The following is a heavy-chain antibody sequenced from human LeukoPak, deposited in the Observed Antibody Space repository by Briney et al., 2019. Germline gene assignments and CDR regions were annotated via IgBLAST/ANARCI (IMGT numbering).Heavy chain of an antibody. Sequence: PSETLSLTCTVSGGSISSSSYYWGWIRQPPGKGLEWIGSIYYSGSTYYNPSLKSRVTISVDTSKNQFSLKLSSVTAADTAVYYCARAKPDRLYCSGGSCYSDWGQGTLVTVSS. CDR3: ARAKPDRLYCSGGSCYSD. D-gene: IGHD2-15*01. CDR1: GGSISSSSYY. J-gene: IGHJ4*02. V-gene: IGHV4-39*07. CDR2: IYYSGST.